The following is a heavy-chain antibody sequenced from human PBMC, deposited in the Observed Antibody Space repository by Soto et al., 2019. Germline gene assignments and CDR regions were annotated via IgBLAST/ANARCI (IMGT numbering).Heavy chain of an antibody. CDR1: GFTFSSYS. D-gene: IGHD3-10*01. V-gene: IGHV3-21*01. Sequence: ESGGGLVKPGGSLRLSCAASGFTFSSYSMNWVRQAPGKGLEWVSSINYKSHIDYADSVKGRFTISRDNAKNSLYLQMNSLRAEDTAVYFSARDLIYAGYYYYMDVWGIGTTVTVSS. CDR3: ARDLIYAGYYYYMDV. CDR2: INYKSHI. J-gene: IGHJ6*03.